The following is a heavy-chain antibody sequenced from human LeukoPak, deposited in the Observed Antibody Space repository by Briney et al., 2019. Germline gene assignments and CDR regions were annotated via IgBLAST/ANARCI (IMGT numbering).Heavy chain of an antibody. CDR1: GGSFSGYY. D-gene: IGHD3-10*01. CDR3: ASLGENYYGSGSYPFFDYHMDV. V-gene: IGHV4-34*01. Sequence: SETLSLTCAVYGGSFSGYYWSWIRQPPGKGLEWIGEINHSGSTNYNPSLKSRVTISVDTSKNQFSLKLSSVTAADTAVYYCASLGENYYGSGSYPFFDYHMDVWGKGTTVTVSS. CDR2: INHSGST. J-gene: IGHJ6*03.